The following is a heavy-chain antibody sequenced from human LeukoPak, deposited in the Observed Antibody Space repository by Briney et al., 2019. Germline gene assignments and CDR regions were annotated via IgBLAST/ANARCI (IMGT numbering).Heavy chain of an antibody. J-gene: IGHJ5*02. Sequence: SETLSLTCAVYGGSFSGYYWSWIRQPPGKGLEWIGEINHSGSTNYNPSLKSRVTISVDTSKNQFSLKLSSVTAADTAVYYCARGRTPYYYDSSGYYSNRHASNWFDPWGQGTLVTVSS. CDR1: GGSFSGYY. CDR2: INHSGST. D-gene: IGHD3-22*01. CDR3: ARGRTPYYYDSSGYYSNRHASNWFDP. V-gene: IGHV4-34*01.